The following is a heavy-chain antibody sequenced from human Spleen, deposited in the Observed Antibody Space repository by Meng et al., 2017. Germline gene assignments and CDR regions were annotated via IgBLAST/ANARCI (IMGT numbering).Heavy chain of an antibody. J-gene: IGHJ4*02. CDR2: ISYDGSNK. D-gene: IGHD3-9*01. CDR1: GFTFSSYA. V-gene: IGHV3-30*04. CDR3: ARDLRYFDWFFIQDY. Sequence: GESLKISCAASGFTFSSYAMHWVRQAPGKGLEWVAVISYDGSNKYYADSVKGRFTISRDNSKNTLYLQMNSLRAEDTAVYYCARDLRYFDWFFIQDYWGQGTLVTVSS.